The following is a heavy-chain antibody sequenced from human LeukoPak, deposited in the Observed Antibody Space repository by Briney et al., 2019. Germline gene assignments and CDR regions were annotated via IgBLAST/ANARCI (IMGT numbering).Heavy chain of an antibody. Sequence: GESLKISCKGSAVTFNNYWIGWVRQMPGKGLEWMGIIYPGDSDTRYSPSFQGQVTISADKSISTAYLQWSSLKASDTAMYYCARHGNLDIVATNFDYWGQGTLVTVSS. CDR1: AVTFNNYW. CDR2: IYPGDSDT. V-gene: IGHV5-51*01. CDR3: ARHGNLDIVATNFDY. D-gene: IGHD5-12*01. J-gene: IGHJ4*02.